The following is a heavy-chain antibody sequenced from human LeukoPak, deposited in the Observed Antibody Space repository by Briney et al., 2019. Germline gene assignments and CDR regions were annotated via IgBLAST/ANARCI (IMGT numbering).Heavy chain of an antibody. CDR1: GYSFTGYY. Sequence: ASVKVSCKASGYSFTGYYMHWVRQAPGQGLEWMGWINPNSGCTKYAQKFKGRVTMTRDTSISTAYMELSRLRSDDTAVYYCARVDTAMVAGGGDYWGQGTLVTVSS. CDR2: INPNSGCT. J-gene: IGHJ4*02. CDR3: ARVDTAMVAGGGDY. V-gene: IGHV1-2*02. D-gene: IGHD5-18*01.